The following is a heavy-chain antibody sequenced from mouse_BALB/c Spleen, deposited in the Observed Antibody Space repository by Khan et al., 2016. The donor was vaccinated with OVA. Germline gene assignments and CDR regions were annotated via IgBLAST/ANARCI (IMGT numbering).Heavy chain of an antibody. Sequence: EVELVESGGGLVQPGGSLRLSCATSGYTFTDHFMSWVRQPPGKTLEWLGFIRDKDNGYTTAYSASVKGRFTISRANSQTILYLHMNTLRADDSATYYCARDWPYFVDYWCEGTTLTVSS. CDR3: ARDWPYFVDY. V-gene: IGHV7-3*02. J-gene: IGHJ2*01. CDR2: IRDKDNGYTT. CDR1: GYTFTDHF.